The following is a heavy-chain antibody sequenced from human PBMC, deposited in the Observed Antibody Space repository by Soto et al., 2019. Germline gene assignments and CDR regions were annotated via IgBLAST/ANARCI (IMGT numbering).Heavy chain of an antibody. Sequence: PSETLSLTCTVSGGSISSGDYYWSWIRQPPGKGLEWIGSIYYSGSTYYNPSLKSRVTISVDTSKNQFSLKLSSVTAADTAVYYCAREAGYCSGGSCYSDLDYWGQGTLVTVSS. CDR3: AREAGYCSGGSCYSDLDY. J-gene: IGHJ4*02. D-gene: IGHD2-15*01. V-gene: IGHV4-30-4*01. CDR2: IYYSGST. CDR1: GGSISSGDYY.